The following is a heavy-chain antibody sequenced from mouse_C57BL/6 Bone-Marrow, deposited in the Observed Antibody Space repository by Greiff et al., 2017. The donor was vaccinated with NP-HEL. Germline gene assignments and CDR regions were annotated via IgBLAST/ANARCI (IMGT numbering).Heavy chain of an antibody. J-gene: IGHJ1*03. CDR2: IDPENGDP. D-gene: IGHD1-1*01. V-gene: IGHV14-4*01. CDR1: GFNIKDDY. Sequence: EVQLQQSGAELVRPGASVKLSCTASGFNIKDDYMHWVKQRPEQGLEWIGWIDPENGDPEYASKFQGKATITADTSSNTAYLQLSSLTSEDTADYYCTTVVAWYFDVWGTGTTVTVSS. CDR3: TTVVAWYFDV.